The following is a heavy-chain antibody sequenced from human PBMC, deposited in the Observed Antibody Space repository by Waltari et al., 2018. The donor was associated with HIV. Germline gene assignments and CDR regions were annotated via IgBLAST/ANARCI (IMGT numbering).Heavy chain of an antibody. CDR3: ARQFGYYDFWSGLTYYYYYYGMDV. CDR2: IKQDGSEK. V-gene: IGHV3-7*01. D-gene: IGHD3-3*01. Sequence: EVQLVESGGGLVQPGGSLRLSCAASGFTFSSYWMSWVRQAPGKGLEWVANIKQDGSEKYYVDSVKGRFTISRDNAKNSLYLQMNSLRAEDTAVYYCARQFGYYDFWSGLTYYYYYYGMDVWGQGTTVTVSS. J-gene: IGHJ6*02. CDR1: GFTFSSYW.